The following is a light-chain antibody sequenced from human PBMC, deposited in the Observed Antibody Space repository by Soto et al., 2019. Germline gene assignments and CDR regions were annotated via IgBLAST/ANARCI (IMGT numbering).Light chain of an antibody. V-gene: IGKV3-20*01. CDR1: QSVTNNY. Sequence: EVVLTQSPGTVSLSPGERATLSYRASQSVTNNYLAWYQQKAGQAPRLLIYAASSRATGIPDRFSGSGSGTDFTLSISRPEPEHFAVYYCQQYGNSITWTFGQGTKVEIK. CDR3: QQYGNSITWT. J-gene: IGKJ1*01. CDR2: AAS.